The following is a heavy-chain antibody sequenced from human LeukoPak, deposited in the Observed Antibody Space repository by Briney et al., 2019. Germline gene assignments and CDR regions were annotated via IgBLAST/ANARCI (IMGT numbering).Heavy chain of an antibody. CDR3: AKDSTWNYEGDMDV. CDR2: IYSGGST. V-gene: IGHV3-53*01. J-gene: IGHJ6*03. D-gene: IGHD1-7*01. CDR1: GFTVSSNY. Sequence: GGSLRLSCAASGFTVSSNYMSWVRQAPGKGLEWVSVIYSGGSTYYADSVKGRFTISRDNSKNTLYLQMNSLRVDDTAVYYCAKDSTWNYEGDMDVWGKGTTVTVSS.